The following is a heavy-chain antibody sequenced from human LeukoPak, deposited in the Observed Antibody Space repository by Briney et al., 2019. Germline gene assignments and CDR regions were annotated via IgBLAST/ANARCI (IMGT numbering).Heavy chain of an antibody. J-gene: IGHJ6*02. CDR2: ISAYNGNT. CDR3: ARRVFRDFWGGYYRYYYGMDV. V-gene: IGHV1-18*01. Sequence: GASVKVSCKASGYTFTSYGISWVRQAPGQGLEWMGWISAYNGNTNSAQKLQGRVTMTTDTSTSTAYMELRSLRSDDTAVYYCARRVFRDFWGGYYRYYYGMDVWGQGTTVTVSS. D-gene: IGHD3-3*01. CDR1: GYTFTSYG.